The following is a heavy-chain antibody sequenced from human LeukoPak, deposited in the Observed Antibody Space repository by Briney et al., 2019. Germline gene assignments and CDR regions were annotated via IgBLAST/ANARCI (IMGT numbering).Heavy chain of an antibody. D-gene: IGHD2/OR15-2a*01. Sequence: SETLSLTCTVSGGSISSYYWSWIRQPAGKGLEWVGRIHTSGNTNYNPSLKSRVTMSVDTSKNQFSLKLNSVTAADTAAYYCARDGFYGIALDCWGQGTLVTVSS. CDR2: IHTSGNT. J-gene: IGHJ4*02. CDR1: GGSISSYY. CDR3: ARDGFYGIALDC. V-gene: IGHV4-4*07.